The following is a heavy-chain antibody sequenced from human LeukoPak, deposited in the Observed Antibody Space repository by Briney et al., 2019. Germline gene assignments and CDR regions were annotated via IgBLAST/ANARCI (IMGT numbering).Heavy chain of an antibody. D-gene: IGHD1-26*01. CDR2: ISGSGGST. CDR1: GFTFSSYA. J-gene: IGHJ4*02. V-gene: IGHV3-23*01. CDR3: AKADSGSYTPIDY. Sequence: GGSLRLSCAASGFTFSSYAMSWVRQAPGKGLEWVSAISGSGGSTYYADSVKGRFTISRDNSKNTPYLQMNSLRAEDTAVYYCAKADSGSYTPIDYWGQGTLVTVSS.